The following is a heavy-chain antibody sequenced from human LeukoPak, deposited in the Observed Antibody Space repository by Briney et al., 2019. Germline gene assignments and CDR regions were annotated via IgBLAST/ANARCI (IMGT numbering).Heavy chain of an antibody. CDR3: ARDLRSPHWYFDL. CDR2: FDFSGST. V-gene: IGHV4-59*01. Sequence: PSETLSLTCTVSGGSIGNYYWTWIRQSPGKGLEWIGSFDFSGSTNYNPSLKSRVTLSVDTSKNQLSLKLSSVTAADTAVYYCARDLRSPHWYFDLWGRGTLVTVSS. J-gene: IGHJ2*01. CDR1: GGSIGNYY.